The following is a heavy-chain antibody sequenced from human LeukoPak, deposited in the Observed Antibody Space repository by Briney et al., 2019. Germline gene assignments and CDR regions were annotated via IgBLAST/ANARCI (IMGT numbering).Heavy chain of an antibody. Sequence: SETLSLTCTVSGGSISSSSYYWGWIRQPPGKGLEWIGSIYYSGSTYYNPSLKSRVTISVDTSKNQFSLKLSSVTAADTAVYYCARGPFRGYSYGFQYFQHWGQGTLVTVSS. CDR1: GGSISSSSYY. J-gene: IGHJ1*01. CDR2: IYYSGST. CDR3: ARGPFRGYSYGFQYFQH. V-gene: IGHV4-39*01. D-gene: IGHD5-18*01.